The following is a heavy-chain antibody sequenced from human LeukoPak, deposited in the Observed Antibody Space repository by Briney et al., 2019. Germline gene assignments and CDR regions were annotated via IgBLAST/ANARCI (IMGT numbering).Heavy chain of an antibody. J-gene: IGHJ6*02. V-gene: IGHV3-23*01. Sequence: GSLRLSCAASGLTFSSYAMSWVRQAPGKGLEWVSAISGSGGSTYYADSVKGRFTISRDNSKNTLYLQMNSLRAEDTAVYYCAKDKTYYYGSGSPGMDVWGQGTTVTVSS. CDR3: AKDKTYYYGSGSPGMDV. CDR1: GLTFSSYA. CDR2: ISGSGGST. D-gene: IGHD3-10*01.